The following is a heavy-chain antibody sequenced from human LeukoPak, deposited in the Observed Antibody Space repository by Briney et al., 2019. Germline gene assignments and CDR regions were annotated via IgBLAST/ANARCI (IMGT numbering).Heavy chain of an antibody. D-gene: IGHD3-16*01. J-gene: IGHJ4*02. Sequence: SQTLPLTCVISGDSDSRDNVAGLWTRHSTSGALEWLGRTYSSSQWLQQYGVTVKGRVTINPDTSKNQIPLQLNSVTPDDTAIYYCARWIHATGGLDYWGQGTLVTVSS. CDR1: GDSDSRDNVA. CDR2: TYSSSQWLQ. V-gene: IGHV6-1*01. CDR3: ARWIHATGGLDY.